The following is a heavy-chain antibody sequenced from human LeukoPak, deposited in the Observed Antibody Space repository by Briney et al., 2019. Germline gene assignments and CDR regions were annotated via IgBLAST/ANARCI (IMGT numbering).Heavy chain of an antibody. CDR1: GFNFDDYA. CDR2: INWKTGNG. V-gene: IGHV3-9*01. J-gene: IGHJ2*01. Sequence: GGSLRLSCAVSGFNFDDYAMPWVRQAPGRGLECVSGINWKTGNGIYADSVKGRFTISRDNAKNSLYLQMSTLRAEDTGLYYSPRRAARWQFDLWGRGTLLTVSS. D-gene: IGHD5-24*01. CDR3: PRRAARWQFDL.